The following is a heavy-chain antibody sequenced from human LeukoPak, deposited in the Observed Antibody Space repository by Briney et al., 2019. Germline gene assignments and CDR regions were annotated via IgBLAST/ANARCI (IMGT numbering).Heavy chain of an antibody. CDR1: DSSITSTYY. J-gene: IGHJ4*02. CDR3: ARVLHAPYLIDS. D-gene: IGHD2-8*01. CDR2: VFRLQTVRT. V-gene: IGHV4-38-2*02. Sequence: PSETLSLTCTVSDSSITSTYYWAWFRQPPGKGLEWIATVFRLQTVRTFNNPSLESRVTMSLDPSQNQFSLNLTSVTAAGTALYFCARVLHAPYLIDSWGQGTLVTVSS.